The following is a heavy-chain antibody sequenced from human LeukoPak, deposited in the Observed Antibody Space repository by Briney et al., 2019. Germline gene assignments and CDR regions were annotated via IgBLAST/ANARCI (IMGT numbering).Heavy chain of an antibody. CDR2: IYYSGSP. V-gene: IGHV4-30-4*08. Sequence: PSQTLSLTCTVSGTSISTGDYYWSWIRQPPGKGLEWIAYIYYSGSPFYNPSLKSRVTLSVDTSKNQFSLKLTSVTAADTAVYYCARTIGDVSYYYYYYMDVWGRGTTVTVSS. CDR1: GTSISTGDYY. J-gene: IGHJ6*03. D-gene: IGHD3-10*01. CDR3: ARTIGDVSYYYYYYMDV.